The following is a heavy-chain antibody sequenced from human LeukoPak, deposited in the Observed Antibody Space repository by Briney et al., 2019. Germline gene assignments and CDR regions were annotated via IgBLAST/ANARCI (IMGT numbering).Heavy chain of an antibody. V-gene: IGHV3-33*01. CDR2: IWYDGSNK. CDR3: ARDRGRWLTYYFDY. CDR1: GFTFSSYG. D-gene: IGHD5-24*01. Sequence: GGSLRLSCAASGFTFSSYGMHWVRQAPGKGLEGVAVIWYDGSNKYYADSVKGRFTISRDNSKNTLYLQMNSLRAEDTAVYYCARDRGRWLTYYFDYWGQGTLVTVSS. J-gene: IGHJ4*02.